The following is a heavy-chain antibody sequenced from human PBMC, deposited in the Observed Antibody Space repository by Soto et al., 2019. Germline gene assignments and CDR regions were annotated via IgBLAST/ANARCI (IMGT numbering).Heavy chain of an antibody. Sequence: GGSLRLSCAASGFTFSSYGMHWVRQAPGKGLEWVAVISYDGSNKYYADSVKGRFTISRDNSKNTLYLQMNSLRAEDTAVYYCAKVQPPQYYYDSSGPLDYWGQGTLVTVSS. CDR1: GFTFSSYG. J-gene: IGHJ4*02. V-gene: IGHV3-30*18. CDR3: AKVQPPQYYYDSSGPLDY. CDR2: ISYDGSNK. D-gene: IGHD3-22*01.